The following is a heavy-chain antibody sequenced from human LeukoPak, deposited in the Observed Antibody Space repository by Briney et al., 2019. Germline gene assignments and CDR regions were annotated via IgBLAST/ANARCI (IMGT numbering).Heavy chain of an antibody. CDR1: GFTFSSYE. D-gene: IGHD3-10*02. Sequence: PGGSLRLSCAASGFTFSSYEMNWVRQAPGKGLEWVSYISSSGSNIYYADSVKGRFTISRDNAKNSLYLQMNSLRAEDTAVFYCAERGITRIGGFWGKGTTVTISS. J-gene: IGHJ6*04. CDR3: AERGITRIGGF. V-gene: IGHV3-48*03. CDR2: ISSSGSNI.